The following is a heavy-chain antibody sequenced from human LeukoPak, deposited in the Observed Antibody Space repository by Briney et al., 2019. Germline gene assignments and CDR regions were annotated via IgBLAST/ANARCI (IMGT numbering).Heavy chain of an antibody. Sequence: GGSLRLSCAASGFTFSSYSMNWVRQAPGKGLEWVSSISSSSSYIYYADSVKGRFTISRDNAKNSLYLQMNSLRAEDTSVYYCAEDVGTTPPPPPPWGQGTLVTVSS. CDR3: AEDVGTTPPPPPP. V-gene: IGHV3-21*01. CDR2: ISSSSSYI. D-gene: IGHD3-10*01. CDR1: GFTFSSYS. J-gene: IGHJ5*02.